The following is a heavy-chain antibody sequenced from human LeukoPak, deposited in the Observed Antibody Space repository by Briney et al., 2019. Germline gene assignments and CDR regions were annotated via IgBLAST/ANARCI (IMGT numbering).Heavy chain of an antibody. V-gene: IGHV3-7*01. D-gene: IGHD3-10*01. CDR3: ARPGGYYYYYYLDV. J-gene: IGHJ6*03. Sequence: GGSLRLSCAASGFTFSSYWMSRVRQAPGKGLEWVANIKQDGSEKYYVDSVKGRFTISRDNAKNSLYLQMNSLRAEDTAVYYCARPGGYYYYYYLDVWGKGTTVTVSS. CDR2: IKQDGSEK. CDR1: GFTFSSYW.